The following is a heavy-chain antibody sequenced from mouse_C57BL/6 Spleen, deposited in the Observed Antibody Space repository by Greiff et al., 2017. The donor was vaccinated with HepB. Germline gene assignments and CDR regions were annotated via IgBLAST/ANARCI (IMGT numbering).Heavy chain of an antibody. CDR3: ARESLYYDYDGAYFDY. CDR2: INPGSGGT. CDR1: GYAFTNYL. D-gene: IGHD2-4*01. Sequence: QVHVKQSGAELVRPGTSVKVSCKASGYAFTNYLIEWVKQRPGQGLEWIGVINPGSGGTNYNEKFKGKATLTAGQSSSTAYMQLSSLTSEDSAVYFCARESLYYDYDGAYFDYWGQGTTLTVSS. V-gene: IGHV1-54*01. J-gene: IGHJ2*01.